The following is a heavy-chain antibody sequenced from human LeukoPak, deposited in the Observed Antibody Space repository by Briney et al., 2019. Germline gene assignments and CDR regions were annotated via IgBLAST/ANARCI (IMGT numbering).Heavy chain of an antibody. D-gene: IGHD4-17*01. V-gene: IGHV4-59*01. CDR2: IYYSGST. CDR1: GGSISSYY. Sequence: SETLSLTCTVSGGSISSYYWNWIRQPPGKGLEWIGYIYYSGSTNYNPSLKSRVTISVDASKNQFSLNLTSVTAADTAVYYCARGEVLRSLDYWGQGTLVTVSS. CDR3: ARGEVLRSLDY. J-gene: IGHJ4*02.